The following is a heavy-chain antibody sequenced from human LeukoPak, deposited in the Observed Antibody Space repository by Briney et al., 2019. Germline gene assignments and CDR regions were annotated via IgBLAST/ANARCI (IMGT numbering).Heavy chain of an antibody. V-gene: IGHV4-59*01. J-gene: IGHJ5*02. Sequence: SETLSLTCTVSGGSISSYYWSWIRQPPGKGLEWIGYIYYSGSHNYNPSLKSRVTISVDTSKNQFSLKLSSVTAPATTGCYCARDRIAAAGTRDWNWFDPWGQGTLVTVSS. CDR3: ARDRIAAAGTRDWNWFDP. CDR1: GGSISSYY. D-gene: IGHD6-13*01. CDR2: IYYSGSH.